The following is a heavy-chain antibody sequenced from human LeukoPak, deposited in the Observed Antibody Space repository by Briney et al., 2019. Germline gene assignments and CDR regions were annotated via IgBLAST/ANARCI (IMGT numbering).Heavy chain of an antibody. Sequence: GGSLRLSCGAFGFTFSIYGMHWVRQAPGKGPEWVAVIWFDGSNKYYADSVKGRFTISRDNSKDTLYLQINSLIAEDTAVYYCARANYGSGSNYYYGLDVWGQGTTVTVSS. V-gene: IGHV3-33*01. CDR3: ARANYGSGSNYYYGLDV. CDR2: IWFDGSNK. J-gene: IGHJ6*02. D-gene: IGHD3-10*01. CDR1: GFTFSIYG.